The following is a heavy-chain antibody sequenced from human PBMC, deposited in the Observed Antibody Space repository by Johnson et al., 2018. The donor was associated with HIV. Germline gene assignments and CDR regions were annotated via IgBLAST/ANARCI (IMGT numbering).Heavy chain of an antibody. J-gene: IGHJ3*02. CDR3: ARDSYNFWIGYPDAFDI. CDR2: ISSSGSTI. CDR1: GFTFSDYY. V-gene: IGHV3-11*04. D-gene: IGHD3-3*01. Sequence: QVQLVEYGGGLVQPGGSLRLSCAASGFTFSDYYMSWIRQAPGKGLEWVSYISSSGSTIYYADSVKGRFTISRDNAKNSLYLQMNSLRAEDTAVYYCARDSYNFWIGYPDAFDIWGQGTMVTVSS.